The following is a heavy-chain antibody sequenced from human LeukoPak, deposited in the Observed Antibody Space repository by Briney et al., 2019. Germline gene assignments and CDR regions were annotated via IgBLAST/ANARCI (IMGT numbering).Heavy chain of an antibody. CDR2: ISFDGGST. Sequence: GGSLRLSCAASGFTFDDYAMHWVRQAPGKGLEWVSLISFDGGSTYYADSVKGRFTISRDSSKNSLSLQMKNLRAEDTALYYCVKDCCASGFRGHFDKWGQGTLVTVSS. V-gene: IGHV3-43D*03. D-gene: IGHD5-12*01. J-gene: IGHJ4*02. CDR3: VKDCCASGFRGHFDK. CDR1: GFTFDDYA.